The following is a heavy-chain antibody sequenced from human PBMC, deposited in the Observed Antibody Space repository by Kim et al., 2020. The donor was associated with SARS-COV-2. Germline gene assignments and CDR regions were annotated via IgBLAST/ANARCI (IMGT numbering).Heavy chain of an antibody. CDR2: IYHSGST. Sequence: SETLSLTCTVSGYSISSGYYWGWIRQPPGKGLEWIGSIYHSGSTYYNPSLKSRVTISVDTSKNQFSLKLSSVTAADTAVYYCARRYDFWSYGMDVWGQGTTVTVSS. D-gene: IGHD3-3*01. CDR1: GYSISSGYY. J-gene: IGHJ6*02. V-gene: IGHV4-38-2*02. CDR3: ARRYDFWSYGMDV.